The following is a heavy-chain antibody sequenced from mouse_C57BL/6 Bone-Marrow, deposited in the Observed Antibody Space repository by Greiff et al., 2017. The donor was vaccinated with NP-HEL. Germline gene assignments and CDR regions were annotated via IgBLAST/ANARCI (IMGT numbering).Heavy chain of an antibody. CDR2: IWWDDDK. CDR3: ARICGYAMDN. V-gene: IGHV8-8*01. CDR1: GFSLSTFGMG. Sequence: QVQLKESGPGILQPSQTLSLTCSFSGFSLSTFGMGVGWIRQPSGKGLEWLAHIWWDDDKSYNPALESRLPISKVTFKNQLFLKIATVDTADTATYNCARICGYAMDNWGQGASVTVSS. J-gene: IGHJ4*01.